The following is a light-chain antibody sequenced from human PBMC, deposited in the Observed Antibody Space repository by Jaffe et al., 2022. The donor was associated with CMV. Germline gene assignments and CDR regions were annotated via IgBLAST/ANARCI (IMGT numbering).Light chain of an antibody. CDR2: GSS. CDR3: QQYGYSFT. V-gene: IGKV3-20*01. Sequence: EVVLTQSPGTLSLSPGDRATLSCRASQSVSATYLAWYQQKPGQAPRLLIYGSSNRATGIPDRFSGSGSGTDFTLTINRLEPEDFAVYYCQQYGYSFTFGPGTTVEIK. CDR1: QSVSATY. J-gene: IGKJ3*01.